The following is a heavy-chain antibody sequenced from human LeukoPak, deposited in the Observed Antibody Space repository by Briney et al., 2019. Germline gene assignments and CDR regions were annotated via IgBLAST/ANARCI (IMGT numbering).Heavy chain of an antibody. V-gene: IGHV1-46*01. J-gene: IGHJ4*02. D-gene: IGHD3-22*01. CDR1: GYTFTNYY. CDR2: INPRGGST. CDR3: ARRSSPWLLLPYY. Sequence: ASVKVSCKASGYTFTNYYMHWVRQAPGQGLEWMGIINPRGGSTSYAQKFQGRVTMTRDTSISTAYMELSRLRSDDTAVYYCARRSSPWLLLPYYWGQGTLVTVSS.